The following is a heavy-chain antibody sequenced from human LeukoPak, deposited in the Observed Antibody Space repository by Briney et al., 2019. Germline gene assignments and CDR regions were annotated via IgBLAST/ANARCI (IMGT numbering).Heavy chain of an antibody. V-gene: IGHV3-43*02. CDR3: AKSVSPPDASDI. J-gene: IGHJ3*02. CDR2: ISGDGGVT. Sequence: PGGSLRLSCAAPGFTFDEYAMNWVRQAPGKGLEWVSLISGDGGVTYYADSVKGRFTISRDNSKNSVYPQMNSLRPEDTALYYCAKSVSPPDASDIWGQGTMVTVSS. CDR1: GFTFDEYA.